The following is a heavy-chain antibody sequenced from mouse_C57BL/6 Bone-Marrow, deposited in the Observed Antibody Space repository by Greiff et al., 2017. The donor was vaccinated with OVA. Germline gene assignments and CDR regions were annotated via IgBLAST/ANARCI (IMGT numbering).Heavy chain of an antibody. CDR1: GYTFTNYW. J-gene: IGHJ1*03. Sequence: QVQLPQSGAELVRPGTSVKMSCKASGYTFTNYWIGWAKQRPGHGLEWIGDIYPGGGYTNYNEKFKGKATLTADKSSSTAYMQFSSLTSEDSAIYYCARHYGYWYFDVWGTGTTVTVSS. D-gene: IGHD1-1*02. V-gene: IGHV1-63*01. CDR3: ARHYGYWYFDV. CDR2: IYPGGGYT.